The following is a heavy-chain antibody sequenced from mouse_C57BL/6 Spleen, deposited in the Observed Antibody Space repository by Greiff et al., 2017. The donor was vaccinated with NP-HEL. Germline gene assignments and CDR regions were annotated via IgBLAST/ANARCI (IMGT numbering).Heavy chain of an antibody. J-gene: IGHJ1*03. CDR3: ARDGWDVRDWYFDV. V-gene: IGHV3-6*01. Sequence: EVQLQQSGPGLVKPSQSLSLTCSVTGYSITSGYYWNWIRQFPGNKLEWMGYISYDGSNNYNPSLKNRISITRDTSKNQFFLKLNSVTTEDTATYYCARDGWDVRDWYFDVWGTGTTVTVSS. CDR1: GYSITSGYY. CDR2: ISYDGSN. D-gene: IGHD4-1*01.